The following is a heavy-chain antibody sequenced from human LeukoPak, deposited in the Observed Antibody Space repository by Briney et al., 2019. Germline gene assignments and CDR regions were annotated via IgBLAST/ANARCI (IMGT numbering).Heavy chain of an antibody. CDR3: AKGRSDFFAYYYYLDV. V-gene: IGHV1-46*03. CDR2: MNPSGGST. D-gene: IGHD2-21*02. CDR1: GYTLTSNY. Sequence: ASVKVSCNASGYTLTSNYIHWVRQAPGQGLEWMGIMNPSGGSTTYAQKFQGRVTMTRDTSTSTVYMELTSLRSEDTAVYYCAKGRSDFFAYYYYLDVWGKGTTVTVSS. J-gene: IGHJ6*03.